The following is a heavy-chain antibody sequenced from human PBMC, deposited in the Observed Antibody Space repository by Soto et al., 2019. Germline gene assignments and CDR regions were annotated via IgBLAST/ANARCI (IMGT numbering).Heavy chain of an antibody. D-gene: IGHD6-19*01. Sequence: VSVKLYCKTSGYTFTSYGISWVRQAPGQGLEWMGWISAYNGNTNYAQKLQGRVTMTTDTSTSTAYMELRSLRSDDTAVYYCARILGSSGWYDYWGQGTLVTVSS. CDR2: ISAYNGNT. J-gene: IGHJ4*02. CDR1: GYTFTSYG. CDR3: ARILGSSGWYDY. V-gene: IGHV1-18*01.